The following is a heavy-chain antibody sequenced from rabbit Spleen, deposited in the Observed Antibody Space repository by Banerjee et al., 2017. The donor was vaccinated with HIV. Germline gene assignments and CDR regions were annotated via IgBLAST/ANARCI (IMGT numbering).Heavy chain of an antibody. CDR1: GIDFSSYG. J-gene: IGHJ6*01. CDR2: IYADSSGST. CDR3: ARDTSSSFSSYGMDL. V-gene: IGHV1S45*01. Sequence: QEQLVESGGGLVTLGGSLKLSCKASGIDFSSYGISWVRQAPGKGLEYIACIYADSSGSTYYASWVNGRFSISKTSSTTVTLQMTSLTAADTATYFCARDTSSSFSSYGMDLWGPGTLVTVS. D-gene: IGHD1-1*01.